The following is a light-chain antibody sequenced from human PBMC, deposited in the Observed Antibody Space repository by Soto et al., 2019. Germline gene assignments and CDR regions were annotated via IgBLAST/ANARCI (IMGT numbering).Light chain of an antibody. Sequence: EIVTTQSPATLSVSPGERATLSCRASQSVSSNLAWYQQKPGQAPRLLIYGASTRATGIPARFSGSGSGTEFTLTISSLQAEDFATYYCQQYNSYSFGQGTKVDIK. J-gene: IGKJ1*01. CDR3: QQYNSYS. CDR1: QSVSSN. V-gene: IGKV3-15*01. CDR2: GAS.